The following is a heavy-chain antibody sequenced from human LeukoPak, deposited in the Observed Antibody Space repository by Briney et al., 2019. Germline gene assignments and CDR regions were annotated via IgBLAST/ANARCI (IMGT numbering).Heavy chain of an antibody. CDR3: VRDDVYYYDNSGYPH. V-gene: IGHV3-64D*06. CDR2: ISSNGGTT. D-gene: IGHD3-22*01. Sequence: AGESLRLSCSASGFTFTIYTMHWVCQAPGKGLEYVSAISSNGGTTYYADSVKGRFFISRDNSKSTLFLQLSSLRPEDTAVYYCVRDDVYYYDNSGYPHWGQGTLVTVSS. J-gene: IGHJ1*01. CDR1: GFTFTIYT.